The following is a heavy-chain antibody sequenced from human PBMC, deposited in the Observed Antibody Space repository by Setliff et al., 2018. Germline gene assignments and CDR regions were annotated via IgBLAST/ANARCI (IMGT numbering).Heavy chain of an antibody. V-gene: IGHV1-18*01. J-gene: IGHJ6*02. D-gene: IGHD6-13*01. CDR1: GYTFTTYG. CDR2: ISADNGNT. Sequence: ASVKVSCKASGYTFTTYGISWVRQAPGQGLEWMGWISADNGNTNYAQNLQGRVTMTTDTSTSTAYMELRSLRSDDTAIYYCARVRKNDDSNNWYGASYYSYHYAMDVWGLGTTVT. CDR3: ARVRKNDDSNNWYGASYYSYHYAMDV.